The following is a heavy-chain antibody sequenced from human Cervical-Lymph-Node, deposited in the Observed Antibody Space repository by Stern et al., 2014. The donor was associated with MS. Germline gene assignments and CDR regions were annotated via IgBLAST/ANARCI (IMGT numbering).Heavy chain of an antibody. V-gene: IGHV1-3*01. Sequence: VHLVESGAEVKKPGASVKVSCKASGYSFSSYAMHWVRQAPGQRLEWMGWIDAGNGNTKYSQKFQDRVTITRDTSATTAYMELSSLRSEDTAVYYCARDSHYNFWSGQNWFDPWGQGTLVTVSS. CDR3: ARDSHYNFWSGQNWFDP. CDR2: IDAGNGNT. J-gene: IGHJ5*02. CDR1: GYSFSSYA. D-gene: IGHD3-3*01.